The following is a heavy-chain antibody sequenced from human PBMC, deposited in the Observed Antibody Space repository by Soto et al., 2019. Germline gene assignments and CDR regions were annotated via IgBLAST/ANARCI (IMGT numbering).Heavy chain of an antibody. CDR1: GFTFSAYS. J-gene: IGHJ4*02. V-gene: IGHV3-21*01. CDR2: ITSGSDYI. CDR3: ARVDGYTYPNDY. D-gene: IGHD5-12*01. Sequence: GGSLRLSCAASGFTFSAYSMSWVRQAPGKGLEWVSSITSGSDYIYYADSLKGRFTISRDNAKNSLYLQMHSRRDEDTAVYYCARVDGYTYPNDYWGQGTLVTVSS.